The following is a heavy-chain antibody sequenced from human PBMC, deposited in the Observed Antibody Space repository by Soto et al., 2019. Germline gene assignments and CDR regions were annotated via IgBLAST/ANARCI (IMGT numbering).Heavy chain of an antibody. CDR3: ARLSHDFWSGYYDYYYGMDV. J-gene: IGHJ6*02. CDR1: GYSFTNYW. D-gene: IGHD3-3*01. Sequence: LGESLKISCKGSGYSFTNYWIGWVRQKPGKGLEWMGTIFPGDSDTRYSPSFQGQVTISADRSTSTAYLQWSSLKASDTAMYYCARLSHDFWSGYYDYYYGMDVRAQRTTDTGSS. V-gene: IGHV5-51*01. CDR2: IFPGDSDT.